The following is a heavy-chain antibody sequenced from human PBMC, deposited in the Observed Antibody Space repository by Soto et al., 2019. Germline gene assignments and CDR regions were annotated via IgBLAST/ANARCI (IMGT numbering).Heavy chain of an antibody. D-gene: IGHD2-15*01. CDR3: ARAYSGRLPRRADYYYAMDV. Sequence: GSLRLSCAASGFTLSAYDMHWVRQAEGKGLEWVSALGAADDPYYLVSVKGRFTISRENAKNSLYLQMNNLRAGDTAVYYCARAYSGRLPRRADYYYAMDVWGQGTTVTVSS. V-gene: IGHV3-13*05. CDR1: GFTLSAYD. J-gene: IGHJ6*02. CDR2: LGAADDP.